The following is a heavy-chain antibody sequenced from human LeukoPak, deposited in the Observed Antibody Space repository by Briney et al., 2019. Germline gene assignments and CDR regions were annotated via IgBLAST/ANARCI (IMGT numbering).Heavy chain of an antibody. J-gene: IGHJ4*02. D-gene: IGHD3-22*01. CDR1: GYTFTSYG. Sequence: ASVKVSCKASGYTFTSYGISWVRQAPGQGLEWMGWINAYNGNTNYAQKLQGRVTMTTDTSTSTAYMELRSLRSDDTAVYYCARDYDSSGYQGLKFDYWGQGTLVTVSS. CDR3: ARDYDSSGYQGLKFDY. V-gene: IGHV1-18*01. CDR2: INAYNGNT.